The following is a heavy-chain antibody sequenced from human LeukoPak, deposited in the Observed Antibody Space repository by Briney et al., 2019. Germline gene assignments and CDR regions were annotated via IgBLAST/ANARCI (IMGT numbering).Heavy chain of an antibody. V-gene: IGHV4-59*01. CDR2: IYYSGST. CDR3: ARVRLGDAFDF. D-gene: IGHD3-16*01. J-gene: IGHJ3*01. Sequence: SETLSLTCTVSGGSISSYYWSWIRQPPGKGLEWIGYIYYSGSTNYNPSLKSRVTISVDTSKNQFSLKLSSVTAADTAVYYCARVRLGDAFDFWGQGTMVTVSS. CDR1: GGSISSYY.